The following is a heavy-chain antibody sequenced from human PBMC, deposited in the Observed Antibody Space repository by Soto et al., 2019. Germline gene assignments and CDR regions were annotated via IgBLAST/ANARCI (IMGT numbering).Heavy chain of an antibody. CDR2: INTGNGNA. J-gene: IGHJ4*02. CDR1: GYTFTRWP. V-gene: IGHV1-3*04. Sequence: QVQLVQSGAEVKKPGASVKVSCKASGYTFTRWPIHWVRQAPGQSPEWMGWINTGNGNAKSSQKFQGRVSITRDTTASTAYMELSSLKSEDTAMYYCARSNGYYSAFDYWGQGTLVPVSS. D-gene: IGHD3-3*01. CDR3: ARSNGYYSAFDY.